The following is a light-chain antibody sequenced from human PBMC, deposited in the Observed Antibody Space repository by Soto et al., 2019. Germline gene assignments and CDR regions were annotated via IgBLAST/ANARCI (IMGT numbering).Light chain of an antibody. V-gene: IGKV3-20*01. Sequence: EIVLTQSPGTLSLSPGERATLSCRSSHSVSSNYLAWYQQKPGQAPRLLIYDVSSRATGIPDRFSGSGSGTYFTLTISILEPVDFAVYYCQQYGSSPTFGQGTKVEIK. J-gene: IGKJ1*01. CDR2: DVS. CDR1: HSVSSNY. CDR3: QQYGSSPT.